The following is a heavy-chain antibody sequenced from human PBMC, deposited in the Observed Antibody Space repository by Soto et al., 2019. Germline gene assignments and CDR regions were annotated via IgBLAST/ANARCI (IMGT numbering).Heavy chain of an antibody. Sequence: GASVKVSCKASGYTFTTYGISWVRLAPGQGLEWMGWINGYNGNTDYPQKLQGRVTMTTDTSTSTAYMALRSLRSDDTAVYYCARQGSAPYYYYGMDVWGQGTTVTVSS. CDR2: INGYNGNT. CDR3: ARQGSAPYYYYGMDV. CDR1: GYTFTTYG. J-gene: IGHJ6*02. V-gene: IGHV1-18*01. D-gene: IGHD6-19*01.